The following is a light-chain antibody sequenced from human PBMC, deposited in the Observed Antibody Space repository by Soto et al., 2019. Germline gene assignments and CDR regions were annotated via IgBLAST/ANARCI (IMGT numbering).Light chain of an antibody. CDR1: QSVGSN. CDR3: QQSYSTPWT. CDR2: DAS. J-gene: IGKJ1*01. V-gene: IGKV3-15*01. Sequence: EIVMTQSPATLSVSPGARATLSCRASQSVGSNLAWYQQRPGQGPRLLVYDASTRATAIPARFSGSGSGTDFTLTISSLQPEDFATYYCQQSYSTPWTFGQGTKVDIK.